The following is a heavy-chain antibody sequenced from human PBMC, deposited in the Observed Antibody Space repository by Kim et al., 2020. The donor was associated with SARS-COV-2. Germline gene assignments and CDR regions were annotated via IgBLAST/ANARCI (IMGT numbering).Heavy chain of an antibody. Sequence: GGSLRLSCAASGFTFSSYWMHWVRQAPGKGLVWVSRINSDGGTTSYAYSVKGRFTTPRDNAKCMLYQQMNSLRAEDTAVYYCASRRYNGTYYYFDDWGQG. CDR1: GFTFSSYW. CDR3: ASRRYNGTYYYFDD. J-gene: IGHJ4*02. CDR2: INSDGGTT. D-gene: IGHD1-7*01. V-gene: IGHV3-74*01.